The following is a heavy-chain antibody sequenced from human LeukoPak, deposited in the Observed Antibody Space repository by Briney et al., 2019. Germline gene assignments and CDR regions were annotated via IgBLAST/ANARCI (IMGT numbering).Heavy chain of an antibody. Sequence: PSETLSLTCTVSGVSISSYYWSWIRQPPGKGLEWVGYIYYSGSTNYNPSLKSRVTISVDTSKNQFSLKLSSVTAADTAVYYCARGPYGDYVLHFDYWGQGTLVTVSS. J-gene: IGHJ4*02. CDR3: ARGPYGDYVLHFDY. CDR1: GVSISSYY. CDR2: IYYSGST. D-gene: IGHD4-17*01. V-gene: IGHV4-59*01.